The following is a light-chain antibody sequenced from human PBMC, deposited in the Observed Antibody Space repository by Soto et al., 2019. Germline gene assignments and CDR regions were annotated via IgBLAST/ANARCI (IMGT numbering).Light chain of an antibody. CDR1: QSVNTN. CDR3: QQYNSWPPLFT. V-gene: IGKV3-15*01. J-gene: IGKJ3*01. Sequence: EIVMTQFPATLSVSPGERATLSCRASQSVNTNLAWYQQKPGQAPSLLIYGASTRATGIPARFSGSGSGTEFTLTISNLQSEDFAVYYCQQYNSWPPLFTFGPGTKVDLK. CDR2: GAS.